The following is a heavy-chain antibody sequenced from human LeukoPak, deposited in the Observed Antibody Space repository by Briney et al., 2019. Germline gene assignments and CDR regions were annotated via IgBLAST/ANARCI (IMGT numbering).Heavy chain of an antibody. Sequence: ASVKVSCKASGYTFTSYYMHWVRQAPGQGLEWMGIINPSGGNTNYAQKLQGRVTMTTDTSTSTAYMELRSLRSDDTAVYYCARVLRVGATGGKALGYWGQGTLVTVSS. CDR1: GYTFTSYY. J-gene: IGHJ4*02. V-gene: IGHV1-46*01. CDR3: ARVLRVGATGGKALGY. D-gene: IGHD1-26*01. CDR2: INPSGGNT.